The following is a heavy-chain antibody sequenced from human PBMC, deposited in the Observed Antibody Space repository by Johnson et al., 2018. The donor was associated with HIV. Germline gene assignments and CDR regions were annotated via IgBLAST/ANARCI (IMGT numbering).Heavy chain of an antibody. CDR1: GSSFDDYG. D-gene: IGHD3-22*01. Sequence: VVRPGRARVYTSVVAGSSFDDYGMSWVRPAPGQGLQSVSRIHTDGSITSSADSVQSRFTISRDNAKNTLYLQMNSLRAEETAVYYCAKETRDSSGAFDIWGQGTLVTVSS. CDR3: AKETRDSSGAFDI. J-gene: IGHJ3*02. CDR2: IHTDGSIT. V-gene: IGHV3-20*03.